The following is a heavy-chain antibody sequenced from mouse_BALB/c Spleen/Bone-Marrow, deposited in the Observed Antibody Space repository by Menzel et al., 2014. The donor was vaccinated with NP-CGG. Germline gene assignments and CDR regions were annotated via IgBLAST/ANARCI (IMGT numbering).Heavy chain of an antibody. D-gene: IGHD1-1*01. J-gene: IGHJ4*01. V-gene: IGHV1-77*01. CDR3: ARGGCGNSYVRYYAMDY. Sequence: QVQLQQSGAELARPGASVKLSCKASGYTFTDYYINWVKQRTGQGLEWIGEIYPGSGNTYYNEKFKGKATLTADKSSSTAYMQLNSMTSENSAVYFCARGGCGNSYVRYYAMDYWGQGTSVTVSS. CDR2: IYPGSGNT. CDR1: GYTFTDYY.